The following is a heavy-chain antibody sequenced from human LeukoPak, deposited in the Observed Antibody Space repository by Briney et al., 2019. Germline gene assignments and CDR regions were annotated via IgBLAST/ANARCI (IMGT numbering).Heavy chain of an antibody. V-gene: IGHV3-23*01. Sequence: GGSLRLSCTASGFTFSSYALNWVRQAAGKGLEWVSAISGRGDRSYYTGSVKGRFTISRDNSKNTLFLQMNSLRVEDTALYYCAKGGAVVPPGNYLDSWGQGTLVTVSS. CDR1: GFTFSSYA. D-gene: IGHD2-2*01. J-gene: IGHJ4*02. CDR3: AKGGAVVPPGNYLDS. CDR2: ISGRGDRS.